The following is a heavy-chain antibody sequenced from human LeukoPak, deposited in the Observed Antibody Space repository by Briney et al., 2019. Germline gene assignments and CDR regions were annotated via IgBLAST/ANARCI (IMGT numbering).Heavy chain of an antibody. Sequence: SSETLSLTCTVSGGSISSSSYYWGWIRQPPGKGLEWVSAISGSGGSTYYADSVKGRFTISRDNSKNTLYLQMNSLRAEDTAVYYCAKEPRITIFGVASYYFDYWGQGTLVTVSS. CDR3: AKEPRITIFGVASYYFDY. CDR1: GGSISSSSYY. J-gene: IGHJ4*02. CDR2: ISGSGGST. D-gene: IGHD3-3*01. V-gene: IGHV3-23*01.